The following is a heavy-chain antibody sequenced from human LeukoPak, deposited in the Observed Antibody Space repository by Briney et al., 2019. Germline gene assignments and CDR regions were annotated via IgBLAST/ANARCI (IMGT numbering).Heavy chain of an antibody. CDR2: ISWNSGSI. V-gene: IGHV3-9*01. CDR1: GFTFDDYA. D-gene: IGHD3-22*01. Sequence: PGGSLRLSCAASGFTFDDYAMHWVRQAPGKGLEWVSGISWNSGSIGYADSVKGRFTISRDNAKNSLCLQMNSLRAEDTALYYCAKDRSSGYYYGAFDIWGQGTMVTVSS. J-gene: IGHJ3*02. CDR3: AKDRSSGYYYGAFDI.